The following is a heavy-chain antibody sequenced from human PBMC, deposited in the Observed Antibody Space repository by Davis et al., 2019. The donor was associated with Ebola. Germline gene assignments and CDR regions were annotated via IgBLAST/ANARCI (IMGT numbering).Heavy chain of an antibody. CDR2: FGTSGDT. J-gene: IGHJ3*01. CDR1: GFIFRSYV. D-gene: IGHD2-15*01. Sequence: GGSLRLSCATSGFIFRSYVMSWVRQAPGKGLEWVSTFGTSGDTFYADSVKGRFTISRDNSKNTLYLQMNGLRVDDTAIYYCAKDTPNIWFDVWGQGTMVAVSS. CDR3: AKDTPNIWFDV. V-gene: IGHV3-23*01.